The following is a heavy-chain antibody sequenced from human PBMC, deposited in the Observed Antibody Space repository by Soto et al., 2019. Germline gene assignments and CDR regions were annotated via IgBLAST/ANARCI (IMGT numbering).Heavy chain of an antibody. CDR3: ARGMTPPGAPAWYYFDS. CDR1: GASITGSFF. D-gene: IGHD2-8*02. V-gene: IGHV4-4*07. CDR2: FSLSGTT. J-gene: IGHJ4*02. Sequence: SETLSLTCTVSGASITGSFFWSWIRRPAGKGLEWIGRFSLSGTTNYNPSLRSRVTMSADVSKNQFSLRLTSVTAADTALYYCARGMTPPGAPAWYYFDSWGQGTQVTVSS.